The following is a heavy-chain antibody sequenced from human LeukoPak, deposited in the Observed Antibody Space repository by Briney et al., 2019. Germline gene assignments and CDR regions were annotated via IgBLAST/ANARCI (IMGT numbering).Heavy chain of an antibody. CDR3: ARDPEPRIAAAGSYYFDY. J-gene: IGHJ4*02. CDR1: GGSISSYY. CDR2: IYTSGST. D-gene: IGHD6-13*01. Sequence: SETLSLTCTVSGGSISSYYWSWIRQPAGKGLEWIGRIYTSGSTNYNPSLKSRVTMSVDTSKNQFSLKLSSVTAADTAVYYCARDPEPRIAAAGSYYFDYWGQGTLVTVFS. V-gene: IGHV4-4*07.